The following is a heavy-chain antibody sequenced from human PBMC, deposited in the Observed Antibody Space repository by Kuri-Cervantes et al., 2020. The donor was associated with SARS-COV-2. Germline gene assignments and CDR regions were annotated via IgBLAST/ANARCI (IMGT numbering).Heavy chain of an antibody. V-gene: IGHV1-69*13. CDR2: IIPIFGTA. CDR3: ARTGYCGGDCLHYYYYYMDV. D-gene: IGHD2-21*01. Sequence: SVKVSCKASGYTFTGYYMHWVRQAPGQGLEWMGGIIPIFGTANYAQKFQGRVTITADESTSTAYMELSGLKSEDTAVYYCARTGYCGGDCLHYYYYYMDVWGKGTTVTVSS. J-gene: IGHJ6*03. CDR1: GYTFTGYY.